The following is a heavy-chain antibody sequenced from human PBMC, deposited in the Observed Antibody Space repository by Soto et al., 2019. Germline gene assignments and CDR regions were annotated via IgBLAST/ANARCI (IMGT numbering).Heavy chain of an antibody. V-gene: IGHV3-9*01. J-gene: IGHJ4*02. CDR1: GFTFDNYA. Sequence: PXGSLRRSGAASGFTFDNYALHWVRQAPGKGLEWVSGISLNSGSIGYADSVKGRFTISRDNAKNSLYLQMNSLRAEDTALYYCAKDLRGTNLQYFDDWGQGTLVTVSS. CDR3: AKDLRGTNLQYFDD. D-gene: IGHD3-16*01. CDR2: ISLNSGSI.